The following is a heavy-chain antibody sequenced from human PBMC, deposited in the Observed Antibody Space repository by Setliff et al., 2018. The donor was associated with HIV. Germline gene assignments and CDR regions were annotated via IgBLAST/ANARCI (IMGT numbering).Heavy chain of an antibody. CDR1: GFTFSSYS. J-gene: IGHJ4*02. CDR2: ISSSSSYI. V-gene: IGHV3-21*01. Sequence: GESLKISCAASGFTFSSYSMNWVRQAPGKGLEWVSSISSSSSYIYYADSVKGRFTISRDNAKNSLYLQMNSLRAEDTAVYYCAREDLGGGFDYWGQGTLVTVSS. D-gene: IGHD3-16*01. CDR3: AREDLGGGFDY.